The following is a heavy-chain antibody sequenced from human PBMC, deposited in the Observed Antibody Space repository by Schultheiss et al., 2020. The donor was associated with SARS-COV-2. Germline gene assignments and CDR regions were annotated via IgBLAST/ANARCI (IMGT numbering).Heavy chain of an antibody. D-gene: IGHD6-19*01. CDR1: GGSISSSSYY. J-gene: IGHJ2*01. CDR3: ARLTQWLVLWYFDL. V-gene: IGHV4-39*07. Sequence: SETLSLTCTVSGGSISSSSYYWGWIRQPPGKGLEWIGSISYSGTTYYNPSLKSRLTISVDTSKNQFSLKLSSVTAADTAVYYCARLTQWLVLWYFDLWGRGTLVTVSS. CDR2: ISYSGTT.